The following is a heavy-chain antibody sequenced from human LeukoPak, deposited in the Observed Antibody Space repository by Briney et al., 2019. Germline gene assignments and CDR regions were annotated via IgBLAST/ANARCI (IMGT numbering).Heavy chain of an antibody. Sequence: SETLSLTCAVYGGSFSGYYWSWIRQPPGKGLEWIGEINHSGGTNYNPSLKSRVTISVDTSKNQFSLKLSSVTAADTAVYYCASCIVGATTDWGQGTLVTVSS. D-gene: IGHD1-26*01. CDR2: INHSGGT. V-gene: IGHV4-34*01. CDR1: GGSFSGYY. CDR3: ASCIVGATTD. J-gene: IGHJ4*02.